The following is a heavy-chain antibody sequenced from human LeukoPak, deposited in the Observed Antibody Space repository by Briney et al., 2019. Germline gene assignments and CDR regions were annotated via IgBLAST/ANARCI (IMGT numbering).Heavy chain of an antibody. J-gene: IGHJ4*02. CDR1: GFTFSNYG. Sequence: GGSLRLSCAASGFTFSNYGMSWVRQAPGKGLEWVSAISDSGSTYYADSVKGRFTISRDNSRNTLYLQMNSLRAEDTAVYYCAKRVPYSSSSVYFDSWGQGTLVTVSS. V-gene: IGHV3-23*05. D-gene: IGHD6-6*01. CDR2: ISDSGST. CDR3: AKRVPYSSSSVYFDS.